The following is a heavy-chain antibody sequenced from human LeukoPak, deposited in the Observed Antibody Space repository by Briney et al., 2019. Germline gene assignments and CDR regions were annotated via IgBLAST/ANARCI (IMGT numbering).Heavy chain of an antibody. J-gene: IGHJ6*02. D-gene: IGHD6-19*01. CDR3: ARLKGIAVAGPVGRPYYYYGMDV. V-gene: IGHV4-34*01. CDR2: INHSGST. CDR1: GGSFSGYY. Sequence: SSETLSLTCAVYGGSFSGYYWSWIRQPPGKGLEWIGEINHSGSTNYNPSLKSRVTISVDTSKNQFSLKLSSVTAADTAVYYCARLKGIAVAGPVGRPYYYYGMDVWGQGTTVTVSS.